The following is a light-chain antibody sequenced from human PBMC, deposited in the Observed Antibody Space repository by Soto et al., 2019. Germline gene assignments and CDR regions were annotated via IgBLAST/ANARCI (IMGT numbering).Light chain of an antibody. V-gene: IGKV3-20*01. CDR3: QQDGSSPPYT. Sequence: EIVLTQSPCTLSLSPGERATLSCRASQSVSSSYLAWYQQKPGQAPRLLIYGASSRATGIPDRFSGSGSGTDFTLTISRLEPEDFAVYYCQQDGSSPPYTFGQGTKLEIK. CDR1: QSVSSSY. CDR2: GAS. J-gene: IGKJ2*01.